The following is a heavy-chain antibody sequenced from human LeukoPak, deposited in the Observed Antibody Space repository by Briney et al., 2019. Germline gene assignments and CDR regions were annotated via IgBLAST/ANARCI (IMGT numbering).Heavy chain of an antibody. J-gene: IGHJ5*02. Sequence: SVKVSCKASGGTFSSYAISWVRQAPGQGLEWMGRFIPILGIANYAQKFQGRVTITADKSTSTAYMELSSLRSEDTAVYYCARLIAVAFDPWGQGTLVTVSS. CDR2: FIPILGIA. D-gene: IGHD6-19*01. V-gene: IGHV1-69*04. CDR3: ARLIAVAFDP. CDR1: GGTFSSYA.